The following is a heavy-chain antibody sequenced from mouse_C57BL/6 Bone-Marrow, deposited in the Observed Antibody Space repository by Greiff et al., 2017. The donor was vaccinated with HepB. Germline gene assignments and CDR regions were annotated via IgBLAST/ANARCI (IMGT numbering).Heavy chain of an antibody. J-gene: IGHJ4*01. V-gene: IGHV1-55*01. Sequence: VKLQQPGAELVKPGASVKMSCKASGYTFTSYWITWVKQRPGQGLEWIGDIYPGSGSTNYNEKFKSKATLTVDTSSSTAYMQLSSLTSEDSAVYYCAKFITTVVPYAMDYWGQGTSVTVSS. CDR2: IYPGSGST. D-gene: IGHD1-1*01. CDR1: GYTFTSYW. CDR3: AKFITTVVPYAMDY.